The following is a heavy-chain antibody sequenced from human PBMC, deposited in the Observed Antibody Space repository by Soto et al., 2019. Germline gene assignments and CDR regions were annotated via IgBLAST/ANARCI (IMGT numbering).Heavy chain of an antibody. Sequence: GGSLRLSCAASGFSFHDAWINWVRQAPGKGLEWISYISASRIIYYADSVKGRFTISRDNAQNSLYLQMNSLRVEDTAVYYCATGGSAAYWGQGTLVTVSS. J-gene: IGHJ4*02. D-gene: IGHD1-26*01. CDR2: ISASRII. CDR1: GFSFHDAW. V-gene: IGHV3-48*01. CDR3: ATGGSAAY.